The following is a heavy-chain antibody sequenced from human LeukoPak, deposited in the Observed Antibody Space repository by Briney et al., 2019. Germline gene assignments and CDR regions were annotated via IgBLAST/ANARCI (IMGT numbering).Heavy chain of an antibody. V-gene: IGHV1-18*01. CDR1: GYTFTKYG. CDR2: VSAYNRNT. CDR3: VIDRSFTSGWYPRGYFDY. J-gene: IGHJ4*02. D-gene: IGHD6-19*01. Sequence: ASVKVSCETSGYTFTKYGISWVRQALGQGLEWVGWVSAYNRNTSYAQKLQGRVTMTTDTSTSTAYMEVRNLRSDDTAIYYCVIDRSFTSGWYPRGYFDYWGQGTLASVSS.